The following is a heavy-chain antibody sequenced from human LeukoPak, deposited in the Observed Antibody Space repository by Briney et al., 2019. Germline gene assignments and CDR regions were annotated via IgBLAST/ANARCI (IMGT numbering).Heavy chain of an antibody. CDR3: ARDYDSSGYYY. CDR1: GFTFSSYG. J-gene: IGHJ4*02. Sequence: GGSLRPSCAASGFTFSSYGMHWVRQAPGKGLEWVAVIWYDGSNKYYADSVKGRFTISRDNSKNTLYLQMNSLRAEDTAVYYCARDYDSSGYYYWGQGTLVTVSS. D-gene: IGHD3-22*01. V-gene: IGHV3-33*01. CDR2: IWYDGSNK.